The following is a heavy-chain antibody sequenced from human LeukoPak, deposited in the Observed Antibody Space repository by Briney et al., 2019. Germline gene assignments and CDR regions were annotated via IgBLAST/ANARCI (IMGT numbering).Heavy chain of an antibody. V-gene: IGHV3-30*18. CDR3: AKERVGDFDILTGYFRMGNAFDI. D-gene: IGHD3-9*01. CDR2: ISYDGSTK. Sequence: GGSLRLSCAASGFTFSSYDMHWVRQAPGKGLEWVAIISYDGSTKYYADSVKGRFTISRDKSKDTLYLQMNSLRAEDTAVYYCAKERVGDFDILTGYFRMGNAFDIWGQGTMVTVSS. CDR1: GFTFSSYD. J-gene: IGHJ3*02.